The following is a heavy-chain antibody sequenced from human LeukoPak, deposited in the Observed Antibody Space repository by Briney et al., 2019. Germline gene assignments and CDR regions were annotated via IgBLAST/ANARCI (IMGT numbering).Heavy chain of an antibody. V-gene: IGHV4-39*01. D-gene: IGHD6-19*01. Sequence: SETLSLTCSVSGDSISNSAYYWGWIRQPPGKGLEWIGNTHYSGRTSYNASLKSRVTISIDTSNNQFSLVLRSVTAADTAVYYCAKRGPGTGWSFDYWGQGTLITVSS. CDR2: THYSGRT. J-gene: IGHJ4*02. CDR3: AKRGPGTGWSFDY. CDR1: GDSISNSAYY.